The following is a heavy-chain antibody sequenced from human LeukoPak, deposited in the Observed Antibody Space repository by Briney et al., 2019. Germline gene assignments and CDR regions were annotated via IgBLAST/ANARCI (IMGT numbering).Heavy chain of an antibody. J-gene: IGHJ3*02. CDR3: AREPVEDAFDI. V-gene: IGHV4-59*01. CDR1: GSSISSYY. D-gene: IGHD1-14*01. Sequence: SETLSLTCTVSGSSISSYYWSWIRQPPGKGLEWIGYIYYSGSTNYNPSLKSRVTISVDTSKNQFSLKLSSVTAADTAVYYCAREPVEDAFDIRGQGTMVTVSS. CDR2: IYYSGST.